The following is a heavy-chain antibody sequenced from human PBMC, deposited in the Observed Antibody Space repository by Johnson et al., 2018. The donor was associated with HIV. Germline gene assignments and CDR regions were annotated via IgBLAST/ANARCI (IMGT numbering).Heavy chain of an antibody. CDR3: ARENVLFNAFDI. D-gene: IGHD2/OR15-2a*01. Sequence: QVQLVESGGGVVQPGRSLRLSCAASGFTFDDYAMHWVRQAPGKGLEWVAVISYDGSNKYYADSVKGRFTISRDNSKNTLYLQMNSLRAEDTAVYYCARENVLFNAFDIWGQGTMVTVSS. CDR1: GFTFDDYA. J-gene: IGHJ3*02. V-gene: IGHV3-30*04. CDR2: ISYDGSNK.